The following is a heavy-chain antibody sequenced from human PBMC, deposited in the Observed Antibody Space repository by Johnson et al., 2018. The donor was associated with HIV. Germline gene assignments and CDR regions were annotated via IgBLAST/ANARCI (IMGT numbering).Heavy chain of an antibody. J-gene: IGHJ3*02. CDR1: GFTFNDYD. V-gene: IGHV3-20*04. CDR3: ARGRIYGAFAFDI. D-gene: IGHD3-10*01. CDR2: INWNGGST. Sequence: MLLVESGGGVVRPGGSLRVSCVASGFTFNDYDMSWVRQAPGKGLAWVSGINWNGGSTGYVDSVKGRFTISRDNAKNSLYLQMNSLRAEDTAVYYCARGRIYGAFAFDIWGQGTMVTVSS.